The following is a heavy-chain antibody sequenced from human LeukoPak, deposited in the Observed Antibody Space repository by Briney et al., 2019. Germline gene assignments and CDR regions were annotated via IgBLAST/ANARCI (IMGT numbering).Heavy chain of an antibody. D-gene: IGHD5-24*01. CDR2: ISGSGGST. V-gene: IGHV3-23*01. CDR1: GFTVSSNY. Sequence: GGSLRLSCAASGFTVSSNYMSWVRQAPGKGLEWVSAISGSGGSTYYADSVKGRFTISRDNSKNTLYLQMNSLRAEDTAVYYCAKDKRWLQYYFDYWGQGTLVTVSS. J-gene: IGHJ4*02. CDR3: AKDKRWLQYYFDY.